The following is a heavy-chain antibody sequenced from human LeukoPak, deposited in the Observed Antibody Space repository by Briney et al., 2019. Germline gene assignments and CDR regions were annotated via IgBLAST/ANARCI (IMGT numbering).Heavy chain of an antibody. CDR2: ISADGGNI. Sequence: PGGSLRLSCAASRSAFSNYAMTWIRQAPEKGLEWVSSISADGGNIKYVDSAKGRFTISRDNSKGTLYLQMDSLRVEDTAVYYCGKDPNGDYIGAFDFWGQGTMVTVSS. V-gene: IGHV3-23*01. J-gene: IGHJ3*01. CDR1: RSAFSNYA. D-gene: IGHD4-17*01. CDR3: GKDPNGDYIGAFDF.